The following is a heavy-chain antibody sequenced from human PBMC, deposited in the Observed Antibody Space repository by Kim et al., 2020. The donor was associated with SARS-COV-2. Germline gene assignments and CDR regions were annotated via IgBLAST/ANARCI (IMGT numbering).Heavy chain of an antibody. J-gene: IGHJ6*02. D-gene: IGHD3-3*01. Sequence: GGSLRLSCAASGFTFSNAWMSWVRQAPGKGLEWVGRIKSKTDGGTTDYAAPVKGRFTISRDDSKNTLYLQMNSLKTEDTAVYYCTTDPTFLEWLLRVYYYYGMDVLGQGTTVTVSS. V-gene: IGHV3-15*01. CDR2: IKSKTDGGTT. CDR3: TTDPTFLEWLLRVYYYYGMDV. CDR1: GFTFSNAW.